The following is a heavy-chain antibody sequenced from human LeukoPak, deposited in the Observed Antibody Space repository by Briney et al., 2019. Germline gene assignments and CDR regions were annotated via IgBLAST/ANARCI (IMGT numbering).Heavy chain of an antibody. CDR1: GYTFTGYY. CDR2: INPNSGGT. Sequence: ASVKVSCKASGYTFTGYYMHWVRQAPGQGLEWMGWINPNSGGTNYAQKFQGRVTMTRDTSISTAYMELSRLRSDDTAVYYCARDGLIAAAASLPPPYWGQGTLVTVSS. D-gene: IGHD6-13*01. V-gene: IGHV1-2*02. J-gene: IGHJ4*02. CDR3: ARDGLIAAAASLPPPY.